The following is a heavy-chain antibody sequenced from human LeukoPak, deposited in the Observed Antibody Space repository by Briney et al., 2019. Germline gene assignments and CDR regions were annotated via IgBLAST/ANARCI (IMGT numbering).Heavy chain of an antibody. V-gene: IGHV3-53*01. CDR1: GFTVSNTY. CDR2: IYSGGGT. J-gene: IGHJ1*01. Sequence: GGSLRLSCAASGFTVSNTYMSWVRQAPGKGLEWVSLIYSGGGTYYADSVKGRFTISRDNTKNSLYLQMNSLRAEDTAVYYCARRGDGYGGMTARYFQHWGQGTLVTVSS. D-gene: IGHD4-23*01. CDR3: ARRGDGYGGMTARYFQH.